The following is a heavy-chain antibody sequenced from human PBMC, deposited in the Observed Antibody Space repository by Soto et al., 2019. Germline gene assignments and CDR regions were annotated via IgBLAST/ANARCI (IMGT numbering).Heavy chain of an antibody. CDR2: ISSSSRTI. D-gene: IGHD2-2*01. CDR3: ARVPSRALDY. CDR1: GFTFSSYT. J-gene: IGHJ4*02. V-gene: IGHV3-48*02. Sequence: EVQLVDSGGGLVQPGGSLRLSCAASGFTFSSYTMNWVRQAPGKGLEWISYISSSSRTIYYADSVKGRFTISRDNAQNSLYLQMTSLRDDDTAVYYCARVPSRALDYWGQGTLVTVSS.